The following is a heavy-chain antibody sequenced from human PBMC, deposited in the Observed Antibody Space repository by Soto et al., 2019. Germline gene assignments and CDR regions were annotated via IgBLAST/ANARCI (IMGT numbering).Heavy chain of an antibody. CDR2: IHYSGST. Sequence: SETLSLTCTVSCGSISSNSYYWGWIRQPPGKGLEWIGCIHYSGSTYYNPSLRSRVTSSVDTSKNQFSLKVSSVTAADTAVYYCARRLFSSTWPSYFDYWGQGTLVTVSS. V-gene: IGHV4-39*01. D-gene: IGHD6-13*01. J-gene: IGHJ4*02. CDR1: CGSISSNSYY. CDR3: ARRLFSSTWPSYFDY.